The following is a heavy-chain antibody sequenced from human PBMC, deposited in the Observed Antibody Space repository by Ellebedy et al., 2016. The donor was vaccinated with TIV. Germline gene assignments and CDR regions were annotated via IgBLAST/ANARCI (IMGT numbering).Heavy chain of an antibody. D-gene: IGHD1-1*01. J-gene: IGHJ4*02. V-gene: IGHV3-7*04. CDR3: ARETWYNGY. CDR1: GFTFTTFW. CDR2: INQDGSEK. Sequence: GESLKISCAASGFTFTTFWMSWVRQAPGKGREWVGNINQDGSEKCYGDSVKCRFTISRDNAKNSVYRQMNSLRAEDTAVYYCARETWYNGYWGQGTLVTVSS.